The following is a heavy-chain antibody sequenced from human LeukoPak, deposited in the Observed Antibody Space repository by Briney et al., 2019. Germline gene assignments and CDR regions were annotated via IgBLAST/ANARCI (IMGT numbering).Heavy chain of an antibody. CDR3: ASPKGGRYHEGFDY. D-gene: IGHD1-26*01. V-gene: IGHV3-23*01. Sequence: GASLRLSCAASGFTLINYAMSWVRQAPGKGPEWVSAVSDSGGNTYYADSVKGRFTISRDNSKNRLYLQMNSLRAEDTAVYYCASPKGGRYHEGFDYWGQGTLVTVSS. J-gene: IGHJ4*02. CDR1: GFTLINYA. CDR2: VSDSGGNT.